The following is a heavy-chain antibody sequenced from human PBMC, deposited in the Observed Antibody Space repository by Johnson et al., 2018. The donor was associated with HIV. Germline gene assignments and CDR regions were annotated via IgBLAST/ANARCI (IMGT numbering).Heavy chain of an antibody. Sequence: QVQLVESGGGVVQPGGSLRLSCAASGFTFSSYGMHWVRQAPGKGLEWVAFIRYDGSNKYSADSVKGRFTISRDNSKNTLYLQMNSLRAEDTAVYYCARKQWLEIPSDALDVWGQGTMVTVSS. CDR1: GFTFSSYG. CDR3: ARKQWLEIPSDALDV. CDR2: IRYDGSNK. D-gene: IGHD6-19*01. V-gene: IGHV3-30*02. J-gene: IGHJ3*01.